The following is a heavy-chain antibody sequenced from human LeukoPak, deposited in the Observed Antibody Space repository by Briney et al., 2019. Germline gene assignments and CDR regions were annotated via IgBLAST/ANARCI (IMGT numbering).Heavy chain of an antibody. CDR2: IYYSGST. D-gene: IGHD5-24*01. V-gene: IGHV4-59*08. Sequence: SETLSLTCTVSGGSISSYYWSWIRQPPGKGLEWIGYIYYSGSTNYNPSLKSRVTKSVDTSKNQFSLKLSSVTAADTAVYYCARRPAEMGYYFDYWGQGTLVTVSS. CDR3: ARRPAEMGYYFDY. J-gene: IGHJ4*02. CDR1: GGSISSYY.